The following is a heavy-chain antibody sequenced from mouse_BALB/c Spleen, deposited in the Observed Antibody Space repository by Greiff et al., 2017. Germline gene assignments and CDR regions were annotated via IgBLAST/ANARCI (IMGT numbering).Heavy chain of an antibody. CDR1: GYTFTSYW. J-gene: IGHJ3*01. D-gene: IGHD2-2*01. CDR2: IYPGSGST. CDR3: TRSDYGYDEVAY. V-gene: IGHV1S22*01. Sequence: LQQPGSELVRPGASVKLSCKASGYTFTSYWMHWVKQRPGQGLEWIGNIYPGSGSTNYDEKFQSKATLTVDTSSRTAYMQLSSLTSEDSAVYYCTRSDYGYDEVAYWGQGTLVTVSA.